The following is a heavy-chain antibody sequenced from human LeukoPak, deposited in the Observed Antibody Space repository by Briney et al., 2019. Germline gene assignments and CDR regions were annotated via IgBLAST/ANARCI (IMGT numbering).Heavy chain of an antibody. D-gene: IGHD4-23*01. J-gene: IGHJ4*02. V-gene: IGHV3-30*04. CDR3: AKEGRWLDS. CDR2: ILYDGSHE. Sequence: GRSLRLSCAASGFTFSTYSMHWVRQAPGKGLEWVANILYDGSHEFYADSVKGRFTISRDNSKNTLYLQINSLRTEDTAVYFCAKEGRWLDSWGQGTLVTVSS. CDR1: GFTFSTYS.